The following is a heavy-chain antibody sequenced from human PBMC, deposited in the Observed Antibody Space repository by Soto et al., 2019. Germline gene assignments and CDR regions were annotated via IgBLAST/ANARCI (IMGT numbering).Heavy chain of an antibody. D-gene: IGHD6-13*01. CDR1: GFTFSSYA. V-gene: IGHV3-23*01. CDR3: AKDNGGYSSSWYGGVFDY. Sequence: GGSLRLSCAASGFTFSSYAMSWVRQAPGKGLEWVSAISGSGGSTYYADSVKGGFTISRDNSKNTLDLQMNSLRAEGTAVYDWAKDNGGYSSSWYGGVFDYWGQGTLVTVSS. CDR2: ISGSGGST. J-gene: IGHJ4*02.